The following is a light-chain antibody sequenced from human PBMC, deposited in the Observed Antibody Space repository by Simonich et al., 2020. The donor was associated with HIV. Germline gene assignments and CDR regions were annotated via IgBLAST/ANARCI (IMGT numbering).Light chain of an antibody. CDR1: QDIRNY. V-gene: IGKV1-33*01. J-gene: IGKJ4*01. Sequence: DIQMTQSPSSLSASVGDRVTITCQASQDIRNYLNWYQQKPGKAPKLVIYDASNLETGVPSRFSGSGSGTDFTFTISSLQPEDIATYYCQQYHNVPPFTFGGGTKMQIK. CDR3: QQYHNVPPFT. CDR2: DAS.